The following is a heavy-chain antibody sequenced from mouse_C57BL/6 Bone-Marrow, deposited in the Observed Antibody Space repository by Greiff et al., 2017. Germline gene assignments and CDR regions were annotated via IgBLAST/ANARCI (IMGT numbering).Heavy chain of an antibody. V-gene: IGHV1-4*01. D-gene: IGHD1-1*01. J-gene: IGHJ2*01. CDR3: ARRNYYGSSYSY. CDR1: GYTFTSYT. Sequence: VQLKQSGAELARPGASVKMSCKASGYTFTSYTMHWVKQRPGQGLEWIGYINPSSGYTKYNQKFKDKATLTADKSSSTAYMQLSSLTSEDSAVYYCARRNYYGSSYSYWGQGTTLTVSS. CDR2: INPSSGYT.